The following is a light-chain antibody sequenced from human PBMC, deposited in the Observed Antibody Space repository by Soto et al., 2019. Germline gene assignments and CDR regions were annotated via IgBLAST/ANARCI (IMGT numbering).Light chain of an antibody. V-gene: IGLV2-14*01. CDR3: SSYTSSSLYV. J-gene: IGLJ1*01. Sequence: QSALTQPASVSGSPGRSITISCTGTSSDVGGYNYVSWYQQLPGKAPKLMIYDVSDRPSGVSNRFSGSKSGNTASLTISGLQTEDEADYYCSSYTSSSLYVFGTGTKLTVL. CDR2: DVS. CDR1: SSDVGGYNY.